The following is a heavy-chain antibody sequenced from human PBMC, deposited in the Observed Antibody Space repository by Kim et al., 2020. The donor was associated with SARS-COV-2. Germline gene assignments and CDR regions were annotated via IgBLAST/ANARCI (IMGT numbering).Heavy chain of an antibody. Sequence: HYNPSLKGRDTISVDTSKNPFSLRVSSVTAADAAVYYCARHLRNWYFDLWGRGTLVTVSS. CDR3: ARHLRNWYFDL. J-gene: IGHJ2*01. V-gene: IGHV4-39*01.